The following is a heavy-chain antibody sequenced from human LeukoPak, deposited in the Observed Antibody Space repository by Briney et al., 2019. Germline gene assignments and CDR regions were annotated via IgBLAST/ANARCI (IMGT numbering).Heavy chain of an antibody. CDR2: INHSGST. J-gene: IGHJ4*02. D-gene: IGHD3-22*01. Sequence: SETLSLTCAVYGVSFSGYYWSWIRQPPGKGLEWIGEINHSGSTNYNPSLKSRVTISVDTSKDQFSLKLSSVTAADTAVYYCARVTGYMIEDYFDYWGQGTLVTVSS. CDR1: GVSFSGYY. V-gene: IGHV4-34*01. CDR3: ARVTGYMIEDYFDY.